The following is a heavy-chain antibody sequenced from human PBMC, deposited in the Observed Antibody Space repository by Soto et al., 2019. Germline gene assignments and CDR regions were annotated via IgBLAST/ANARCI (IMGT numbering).Heavy chain of an antibody. V-gene: IGHV4-34*01. CDR2: INHSGST. Sequence: QVQLQQWGAGLLKPSETLSLTCAVYGGSLSGYYWNWIRQPPGKGLEWIGEINHSGSTNYHPSLKSRVTLSVDTSKNQFSLKLSSVPAADTAVYYCARGWGRIFDYWGQGMLVTVSS. CDR1: GGSLSGYY. J-gene: IGHJ4*02. D-gene: IGHD7-27*01. CDR3: ARGWGRIFDY.